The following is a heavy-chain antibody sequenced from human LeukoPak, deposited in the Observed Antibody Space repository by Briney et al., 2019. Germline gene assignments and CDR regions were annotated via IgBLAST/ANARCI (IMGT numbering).Heavy chain of an antibody. CDR1: GFSFNNYD. CDR3: ARDHPGSFDY. J-gene: IGHJ4*02. CDR2: ISYDGSNK. Sequence: SGGSLRLSCTASGFSFNNYDMSWVRQAPGKGLEWVAVISYDGSNKYYADSVKGRFTISRDNSKNTLYLQMNSLKTEDTAVYYCARDHPGSFDYWGQGTLVTVSS. D-gene: IGHD3-10*01. V-gene: IGHV3-30*03.